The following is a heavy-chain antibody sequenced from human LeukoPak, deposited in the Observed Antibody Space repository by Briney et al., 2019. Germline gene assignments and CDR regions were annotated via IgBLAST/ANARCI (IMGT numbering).Heavy chain of an antibody. Sequence: GGSLRLSCTASGFTFANYAMNWVRQVPGKGLEWVSTIITDGTTYHADSVQGRFTISRDNSKNTLYLQMNSLRAEDTALYYCAKDEGGSSWPNFDFWGQGALVTVSS. J-gene: IGHJ4*02. CDR2: IITDGTT. CDR3: AKDEGGSSWPNFDF. V-gene: IGHV3-23*01. CDR1: GFTFANYA. D-gene: IGHD6-13*01.